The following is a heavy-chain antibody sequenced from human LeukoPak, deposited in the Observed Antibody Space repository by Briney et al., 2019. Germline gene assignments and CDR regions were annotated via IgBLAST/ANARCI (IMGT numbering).Heavy chain of an antibody. CDR3: AKLPHSLWFGELFDAFDI. Sequence: GGSLRLSCTASGFTFSSYGMHWVRQAPGKGLEWVAVISYDGSNKYYADSVKGRFTISRDNSKNTLYLQMNSLRAEDTAVYYCAKLPHSLWFGELFDAFDIWGQGTMVTVSS. V-gene: IGHV3-30*18. D-gene: IGHD3-10*01. CDR2: ISYDGSNK. CDR1: GFTFSSYG. J-gene: IGHJ3*02.